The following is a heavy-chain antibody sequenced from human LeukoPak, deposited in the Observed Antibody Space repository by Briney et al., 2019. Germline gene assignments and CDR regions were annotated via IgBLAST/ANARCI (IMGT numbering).Heavy chain of an antibody. J-gene: IGHJ4*02. V-gene: IGHV3-23*01. Sequence: GGSLRLSCAASGFTFSSYAMSWVRQAPGKGLEWVSAISGSGGSTYYADSVKGRFTISRDNSKNTLYLQMNSLRAEDTAVYYCARVPGPYSSSFPFGNWGQGTLVTVSS. D-gene: IGHD6-13*01. CDR1: GFTFSSYA. CDR3: ARVPGPYSSSFPFGN. CDR2: ISGSGGST.